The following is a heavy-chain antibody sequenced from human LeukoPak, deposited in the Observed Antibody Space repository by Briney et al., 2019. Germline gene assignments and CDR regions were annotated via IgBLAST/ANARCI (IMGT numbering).Heavy chain of an antibody. D-gene: IGHD3-10*01. J-gene: IGHJ4*02. CDR2: MNPNSGNT. V-gene: IGHV1-8*01. CDR3: ARLEITMVRGVIRCFDY. Sequence: ASVKVSCKASGYTFTSYDINWVRQATGQGLEWMGWMNPNSGNTGYAQKFQGRVTMTRNTSISTAYMELSSLRSEDTAVYYCARLEITMVRGVIRCFDYWGQGTLVTVSS. CDR1: GYTFTSYD.